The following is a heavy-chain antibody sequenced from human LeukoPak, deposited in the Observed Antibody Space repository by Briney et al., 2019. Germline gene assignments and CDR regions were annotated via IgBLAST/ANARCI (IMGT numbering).Heavy chain of an antibody. CDR3: ARGGGSYRYYFDY. Sequence: PGGSLRLSCAASGFTFSSYSMNWVRQAPGKGLEWVSYISSSSSTIYYADSVKGRFTIPRDNAKNSLYLQMNSLRAEDTAVYYCARGGGSYRYYFDYWGQGTLVTVSS. J-gene: IGHJ4*02. CDR2: ISSSSSTI. V-gene: IGHV3-48*01. CDR1: GFTFSSYS. D-gene: IGHD1-26*01.